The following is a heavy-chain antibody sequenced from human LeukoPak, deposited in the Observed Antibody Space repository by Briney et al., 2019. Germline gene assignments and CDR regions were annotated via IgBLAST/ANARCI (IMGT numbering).Heavy chain of an antibody. D-gene: IGHD6-13*01. Sequence: GGSLRLSCAASGFTFSSYWMSWVRQAPGKGLEGVANIKQDGSEEYYVDSVKGRFTISRDNAKNSLYLQMNSLRAEDTAVYYCATPVGGIWSFDYWGQGTLVTVSS. CDR3: ATPVGGIWSFDY. J-gene: IGHJ4*02. V-gene: IGHV3-7*01. CDR1: GFTFSSYW. CDR2: IKQDGSEE.